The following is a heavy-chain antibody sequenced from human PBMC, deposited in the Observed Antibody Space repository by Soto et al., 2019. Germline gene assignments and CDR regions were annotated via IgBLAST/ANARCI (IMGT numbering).Heavy chain of an antibody. D-gene: IGHD2-2*01. CDR3: ARGPQFPDIEVIPGAVDD. V-gene: IGHV3-48*03. CDR1: GFTFSSYE. Sequence: EVQVVESGGGLVQPGGSLRLSCTAAGFTFSSYEMNWVRQAPGKGLEWVSYISYSGSTIYYADSVKGRFTISRDNAKNSLYLQMTSLRAEDTAVYYCARGPQFPDIEVIPGAVDDWGQGTLVTVSS. CDR2: ISYSGSTI. J-gene: IGHJ4*02.